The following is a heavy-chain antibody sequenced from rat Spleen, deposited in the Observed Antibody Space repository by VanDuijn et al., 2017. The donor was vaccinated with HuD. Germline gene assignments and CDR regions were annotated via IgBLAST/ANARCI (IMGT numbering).Heavy chain of an antibody. CDR1: GFSLTSYG. CDR2: IWTGGST. D-gene: IGHD1-4*01. CDR3: VREASYPGISFDY. Sequence: QVQLKESGPGLVQPSQTLSLTCTVSGFSLTSYGVSWVRQPPGKGLEWMGVIWTGGSTAYNSLLNSRLIISRDTSTSQVFLKMNSLQDEDKATYYGVREASYPGISFDYWGQGVMVTVSS. V-gene: IGHV2-30*01. J-gene: IGHJ2*01.